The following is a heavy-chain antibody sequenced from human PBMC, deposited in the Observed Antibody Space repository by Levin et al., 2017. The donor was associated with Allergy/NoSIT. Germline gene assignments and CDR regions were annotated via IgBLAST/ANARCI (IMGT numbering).Heavy chain of an antibody. J-gene: IGHJ4*02. V-gene: IGHV6-1*01. CDR1: GDSVSNNTAA. Sequence: SETLSLTCAISGDSVSNNTAAWNWIRQSPSRGLEWLGRTYYRSKWYNDYAAFMKSRMSVNSDTSKNQFSLQLNSVTPEDTAVYYCARALIGVAGTGYFDNWGQGTLVTVSS. CDR2: TYYRSKWYN. D-gene: IGHD6-19*01. CDR3: ARALIGVAGTGYFDN.